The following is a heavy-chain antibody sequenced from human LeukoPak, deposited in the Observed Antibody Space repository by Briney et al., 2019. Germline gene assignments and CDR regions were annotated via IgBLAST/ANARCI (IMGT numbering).Heavy chain of an antibody. D-gene: IGHD5/OR15-5a*01. V-gene: IGHV4-39*01. CDR3: ATSDTVSTYNWFDS. CDR2: IRYSGST. CDR1: GGSISSSTYF. J-gene: IGHJ5*01. Sequence: SETLSLTCNVSGGSISSSTYFWGWIRRPPGKGLEWIGSIRYSGSTYYNPSLKSRVTISVDTSKNQFSLNLSSLTAADTAVYYCATSDTVSTYNWFDSWGQGTLVTVS.